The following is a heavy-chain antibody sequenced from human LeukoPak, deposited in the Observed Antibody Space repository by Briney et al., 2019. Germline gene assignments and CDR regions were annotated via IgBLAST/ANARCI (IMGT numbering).Heavy chain of an antibody. V-gene: IGHV4-59*01. J-gene: IGHJ5*02. CDR3: ARSQLKNWFDP. D-gene: IGHD2-2*01. CDR2: IYYSGST. Sequence: SETLSLTCTVSNGPINTYQWSWIRQPPGKGLEWIGYIYYSGSTNYNPSLKSRVTISVDTSKNQFSLKLSSVTAADTAVYYCARSQLKNWFDPWGQGTLVTVSS. CDR1: NGPINTYQ.